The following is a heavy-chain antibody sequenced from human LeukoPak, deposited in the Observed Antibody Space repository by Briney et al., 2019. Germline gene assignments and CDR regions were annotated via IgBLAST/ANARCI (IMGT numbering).Heavy chain of an antibody. Sequence: DPGGSLRLSCAASGFTFSSYWMSWVRQAPGKGLEWVANIKQDGSEKYYVDSVKGRFTISRDNAKNSLYLQMNSLRAEDTAVYYCARESHVVLRFLEWLPGHYYYMDVWGKGTTVTVSS. CDR3: ARESHVVLRFLEWLPGHYYYMDV. CDR2: IKQDGSEK. D-gene: IGHD3-3*01. CDR1: GFTFSSYW. J-gene: IGHJ6*03. V-gene: IGHV3-7*01.